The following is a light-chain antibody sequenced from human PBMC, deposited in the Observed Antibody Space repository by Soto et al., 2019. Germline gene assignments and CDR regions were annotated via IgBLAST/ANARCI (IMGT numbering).Light chain of an antibody. CDR3: QSYDSSLSAWKV. CDR2: ANI. CDR1: NTNIGAGYD. Sequence: QSVLTQPPSVSGAPGQRVSISCTGSNTNIGAGYDVNWYQQLPGTAPKLLIYANINRPSGVPDRFSGSKSGASAFLVITGLQAEDEADYYCQSYDSSLSAWKVFGGGTSSPS. V-gene: IGLV1-40*01. J-gene: IGLJ3*02.